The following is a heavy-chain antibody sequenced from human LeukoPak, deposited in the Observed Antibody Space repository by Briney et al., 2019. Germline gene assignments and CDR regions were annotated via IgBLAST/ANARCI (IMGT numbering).Heavy chain of an antibody. CDR2: INHSGST. D-gene: IGHD3-22*01. Sequence: SETLSLTCAVYGGSFSGYYWSWIRQPPGKGLEWIGEINHSGSTNYNPSLKSRVTISVDTSKNQFSLKLSSVTAADTAVYYYAREYDSRGFDAFDIWGQGTMVTVSS. CDR1: GGSFSGYY. V-gene: IGHV4-34*01. CDR3: AREYDSRGFDAFDI. J-gene: IGHJ3*02.